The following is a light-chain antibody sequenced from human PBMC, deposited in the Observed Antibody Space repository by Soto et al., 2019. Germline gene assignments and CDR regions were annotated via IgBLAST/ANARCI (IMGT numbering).Light chain of an antibody. V-gene: IGLV1-44*01. CDR1: SSNIGSNT. J-gene: IGLJ2*01. Sequence: QSVLTQPPSASGTPGQRVTVSCSGSSSNIGSNTVNWYQHLPGTAPKLLIYSSNQRPSRVPDRFSGSKSGTSASLTISGLQCEDAADYYCAAWDDSLNGVVFGGGTKLTVL. CDR2: SSN. CDR3: AAWDDSLNGVV.